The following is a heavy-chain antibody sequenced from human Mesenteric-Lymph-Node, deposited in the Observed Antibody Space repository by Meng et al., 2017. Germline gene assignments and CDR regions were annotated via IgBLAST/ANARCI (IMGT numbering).Heavy chain of an antibody. D-gene: IGHD6-19*01. J-gene: IGHJ4*02. CDR2: INTNTGNP. CDR1: GYTFTSYA. V-gene: IGHV7-4-1*02. Sequence: MVQPGGEVKKPGASVKVACKASGYTFTSYAMNWVRQAPGQGLEWMGWINTNTGNPTYAQGFTGRFVFSLDTSVSTAYLQISSLKAEDTAVYYCARGGYSSGWYLTKDWGQGTLVTVSS. CDR3: ARGGYSSGWYLTKD.